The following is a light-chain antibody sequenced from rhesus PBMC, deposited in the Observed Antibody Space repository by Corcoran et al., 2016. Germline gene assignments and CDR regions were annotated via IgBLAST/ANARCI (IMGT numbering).Light chain of an antibody. Sequence: DIQMTQSPSSLSASVGDTVTITCRASQGISNNLAWYQQKPGKVPKLLINDASTLQSGVPSRFSGSGSGTDFTLNISSLQPADFATYYCQHGYGTPLTFGGVTKVETK. CDR2: DAS. CDR1: QGISNN. J-gene: IGKJ4*01. V-gene: IGKV1-25*01. CDR3: QHGYGTPLT.